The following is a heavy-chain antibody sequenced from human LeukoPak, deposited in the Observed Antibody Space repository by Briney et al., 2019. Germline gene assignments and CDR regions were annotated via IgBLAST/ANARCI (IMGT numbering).Heavy chain of an antibody. CDR1: GYTFTGYY. CDR3: ARGTTMIVVVIHNWFDP. Sequence: GASVKVSCKASGYTFTGYYMLWVRQAPGQGLEWMGWINPNSGGTNYAQKFQGRVTMTRDTSISTAYMELSRLRSDDTAVYYCARGTTMIVVVIHNWFDPWGQGTLVTVSS. J-gene: IGHJ5*02. V-gene: IGHV1-2*02. D-gene: IGHD3-22*01. CDR2: INPNSGGT.